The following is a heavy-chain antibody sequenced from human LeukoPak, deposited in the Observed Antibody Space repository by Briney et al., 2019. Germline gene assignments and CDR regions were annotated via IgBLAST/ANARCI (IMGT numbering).Heavy chain of an antibody. CDR2: ISYDGSNK. CDR3: AKVMSRIVGATQTDY. CDR1: GFTFSSYA. V-gene: IGHV3-30-3*01. J-gene: IGHJ4*02. Sequence: PGGSLRLSCAASGFTFSSYAMHWVRQAPGKGLEWVAVISYDGSNKYYADSVKGRFTISRDNSKNTLYLQMNSLRAEDTAVYYCAKVMSRIVGATQTDYWGQGTLVTVSS. D-gene: IGHD1-26*01.